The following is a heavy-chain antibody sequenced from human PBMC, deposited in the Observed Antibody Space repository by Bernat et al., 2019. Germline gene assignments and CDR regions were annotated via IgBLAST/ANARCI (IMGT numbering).Heavy chain of an antibody. CDR2: ISAGGGST. D-gene: IGHD2-15*01. V-gene: IGHV3-23*01. CDR3: ARIVGEYCSGGSCYFLDY. CDR1: AFTFSNYA. J-gene: IGHJ4*02. Sequence: EVQLLESGGGLVQPGGSLRLSCEASAFTFSNYAMSWVRQAPGKGPEWVSAISAGGGSTYYAESVKGRFTISRDNSKNTLYLQMNSLRAEDTAVYYCARIVGEYCSGGSCYFLDYWGQGTLVTVSS.